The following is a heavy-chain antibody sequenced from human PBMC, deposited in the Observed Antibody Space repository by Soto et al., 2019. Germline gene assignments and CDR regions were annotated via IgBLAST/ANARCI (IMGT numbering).Heavy chain of an antibody. Sequence: SETLSLTCIVSTGSISGYFRSWIRQPPGKGLEWIAFIYDSGSTNYNPSLKSRVSTSVDTSKNQFSLKLSSVTAADTAVYYCARGWSSSWPYWGQGTPVTVSS. CDR3: ARGWSSSWPY. D-gene: IGHD6-13*01. J-gene: IGHJ4*02. CDR2: IYDSGST. CDR1: TGSISGYF. V-gene: IGHV4-59*01.